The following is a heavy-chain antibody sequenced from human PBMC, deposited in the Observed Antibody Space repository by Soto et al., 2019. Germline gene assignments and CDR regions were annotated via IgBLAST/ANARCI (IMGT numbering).Heavy chain of an antibody. CDR3: ANPLSPYDSSGYVIYYYYGMDV. Sequence: HPGGSLRLSCAASGFTFSSYAMSWVRQAPGKGLEWVSAISGSGGSTYYADSVKGRFTISRDNSKNTLYLQMNSLRAEDTAVYYCANPLSPYDSSGYVIYYYYGMDVWGQGTTVTVSS. CDR2: ISGSGGST. J-gene: IGHJ6*02. D-gene: IGHD3-22*01. CDR1: GFTFSSYA. V-gene: IGHV3-23*01.